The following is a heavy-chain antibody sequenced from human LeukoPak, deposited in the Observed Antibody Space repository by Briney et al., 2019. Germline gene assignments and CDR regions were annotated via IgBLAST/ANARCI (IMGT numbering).Heavy chain of an antibody. D-gene: IGHD2-21*02. CDR3: ARVVRGVATSNWFDP. J-gene: IGHJ5*02. V-gene: IGHV4-59*01. CDR2: VASSGTS. Sequence: KPSETLSLTCTVSGDSLNTYYWTWIRQTPGKELEWIGFVASSGTSNYNPSLKSRVSISIDTSKNQFSLALTSVTPADTAVYYCARVVRGVATSNWFDPWGQGTLVSVSS. CDR1: GDSLNTYY.